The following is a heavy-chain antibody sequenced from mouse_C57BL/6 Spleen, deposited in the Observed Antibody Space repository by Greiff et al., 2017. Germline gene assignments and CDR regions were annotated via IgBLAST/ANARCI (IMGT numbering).Heavy chain of an antibody. D-gene: IGHD2-3*01. CDR3: ARKDDGYYEGGAMDY. CDR1: GFSLTSYG. CDR2: IWSGGST. V-gene: IGHV2-2*01. J-gene: IGHJ4*01. Sequence: QVQLQQSGPGLVQPSQSLSITCTVSGFSLTSYGVHWVRQSPGKGLEWLGVIWSGGSTDYNAAFISRLSISKDNSKSQVFFKMNSLQADDTAIYYCARKDDGYYEGGAMDYWGQGTSVTVSS.